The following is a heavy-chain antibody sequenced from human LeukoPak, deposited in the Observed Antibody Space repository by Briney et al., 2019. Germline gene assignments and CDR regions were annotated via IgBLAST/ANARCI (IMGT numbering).Heavy chain of an antibody. CDR1: GFTLSTYA. J-gene: IGHJ1*01. CDR2: ISGSGATT. CDR3: ARAPSEIGGYYPEYFRH. Sequence: PGGSLRLSCAASGFTLSTYAMSWVRQAPGKGLEWVSGISGSGATTYYADSVKGRFTISRDNAKNTVSLQMNSLRAEDTGVYYCARAPSEIGGYYPEYFRHWGQGTLVTVSS. D-gene: IGHD3-22*01. V-gene: IGHV3-23*01.